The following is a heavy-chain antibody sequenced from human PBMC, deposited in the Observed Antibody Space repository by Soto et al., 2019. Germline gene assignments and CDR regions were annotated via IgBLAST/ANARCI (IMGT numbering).Heavy chain of an antibody. J-gene: IGHJ6*02. Sequence: EVQLVESGGGLVQPGGSLRLSCEASGFTFRNYDMHWVRQGTGKGLEWVSGISAAGDPDYADSVEGRFTISRENAQNSFFLQMNSLRGGDTAVYYCARTYRDFYGLDVWGQGTTVIVSS. CDR1: GFTFRNYD. CDR3: ARTYRDFYGLDV. V-gene: IGHV3-13*05. CDR2: ISAAGDP. D-gene: IGHD4-4*01.